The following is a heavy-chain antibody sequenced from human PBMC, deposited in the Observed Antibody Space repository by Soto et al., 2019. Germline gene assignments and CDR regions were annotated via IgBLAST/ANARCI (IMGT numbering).Heavy chain of an antibody. J-gene: IGHJ4*02. CDR2: IYHSGGT. CDR1: GGSISSGGYS. Sequence: QLQLQESGSGLVKPSQTLSLTCAVSGGSISSGGYSWNWIRQPPGKGLEWIGYIYHSGGTYNSPSLKVRVSISVDRSKNQFSLKLSSATAADTAVYYCARGLEVIAATPQWDYWGQGTLVTVSS. V-gene: IGHV4-30-2*01. D-gene: IGHD2-15*01. CDR3: ARGLEVIAATPQWDY.